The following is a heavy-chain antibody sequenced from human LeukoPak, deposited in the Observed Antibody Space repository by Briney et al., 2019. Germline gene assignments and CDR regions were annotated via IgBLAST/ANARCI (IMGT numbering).Heavy chain of an antibody. V-gene: IGHV3-43*02. Sequence: GGSLRLSCVASGFTFDDYAIHWVRQAPGKGLEWVSLISGDGGSTYYADSVKGRFTISRDNSKNSLYLQMNSLRIGDTALYYCAKDIEPYISSWPHDYWGQGTLVTVSS. D-gene: IGHD6-13*01. CDR1: GFTFDDYA. CDR2: ISGDGGST. J-gene: IGHJ4*02. CDR3: AKDIEPYISSWPHDY.